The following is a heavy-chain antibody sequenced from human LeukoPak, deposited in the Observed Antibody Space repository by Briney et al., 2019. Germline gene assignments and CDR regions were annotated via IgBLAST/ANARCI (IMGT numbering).Heavy chain of an antibody. V-gene: IGHV4-59*01. CDR1: GGSISSYY. J-gene: IGHJ4*02. CDR2: IYYSGST. Sequence: PETLSLTCTVSGGSISSYYWSWIRQPPGKGLEWIGYIYYSGSTNYNPSLKSRVTISVDTSKNQFSLKLSSVTAADTAVYYCARDLYGDYSYFDYWGQGTLVTVSS. D-gene: IGHD4-17*01. CDR3: ARDLYGDYSYFDY.